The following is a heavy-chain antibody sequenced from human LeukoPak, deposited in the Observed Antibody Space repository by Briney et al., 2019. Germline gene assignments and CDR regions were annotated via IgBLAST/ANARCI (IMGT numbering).Heavy chain of an antibody. V-gene: IGHV1-24*01. Sequence: ASVKVSCKVSGYTLTELSMHWVRQAPGKGLEWMGGFDPEDGETIYAQKFQGRVTMTEDTSTDTAYMELSSPRSEDTAVYYCATPPITIFGVVRGGWFDPWGQGTLVTVSS. CDR1: GYTLTELS. CDR3: ATPPITIFGVVRGGWFDP. J-gene: IGHJ5*02. D-gene: IGHD3-3*01. CDR2: FDPEDGET.